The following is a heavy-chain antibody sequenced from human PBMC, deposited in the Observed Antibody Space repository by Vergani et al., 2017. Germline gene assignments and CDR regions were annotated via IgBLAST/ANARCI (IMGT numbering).Heavy chain of an antibody. J-gene: IGHJ4*02. CDR3: ARGSSELRYFDWLPKTNGFDY. V-gene: IGHV1-69*01. Sequence: QVQLVQSGAEVKKPGSSVKVSCKASGGTFSSYAISWVRQAPGQGLEWMGGIIPIFGTANYAQKFQGRVTITADESTSTAYVEVSSLRSEDTAVYYCARGSSELRYFDWLPKTNGFDYWGQGTLVTVSS. D-gene: IGHD3-9*01. CDR2: IIPIFGTA. CDR1: GGTFSSYA.